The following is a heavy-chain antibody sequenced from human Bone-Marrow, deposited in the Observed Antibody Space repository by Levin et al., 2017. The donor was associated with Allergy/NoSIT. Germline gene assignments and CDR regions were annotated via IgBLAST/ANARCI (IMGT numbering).Heavy chain of an antibody. D-gene: IGHD2-15*01. J-gene: IGHJ6*02. CDR2: ISTDRDST. V-gene: IGHV3-64*01. Sequence: GGSLRLSCAASGFTFNTYAMHWVRQAPGKGLEYISAISTDRDSTYYANSVKGRFTISRDNSKNTLYLQMGSLRAEDMAVYYCARGLPSGYYGMDVWGQGTAVTVSS. CDR1: GFTFNTYA. CDR3: ARGLPSGYYGMDV.